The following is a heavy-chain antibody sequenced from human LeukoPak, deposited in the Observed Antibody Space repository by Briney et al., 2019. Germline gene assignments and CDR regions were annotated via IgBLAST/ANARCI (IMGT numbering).Heavy chain of an antibody. CDR1: GGSISSYY. V-gene: IGHV4-59*01. CDR2: IYYSGST. D-gene: IGHD6-13*01. Sequence: PSETLSLTCTVSGGSISSYYWSWIRQPPGKGLEWIGYIYYSGSTNYNPSLKSRVTISVDTSKNQFSLKLSSVTAADTAVYYCARDSSSWYGDYYYGMDVWGQGTTVTVSS. CDR3: ARDSSSWYGDYYYGMDV. J-gene: IGHJ6*02.